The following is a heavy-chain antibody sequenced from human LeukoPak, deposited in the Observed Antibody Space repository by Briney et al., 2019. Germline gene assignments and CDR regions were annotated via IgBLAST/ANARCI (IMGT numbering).Heavy chain of an antibody. J-gene: IGHJ4*02. Sequence: PSETLSLTCTVSGGSISSGGYYWSWIRQHPGKGLEWIGYIYYSGSTYYNPSLKSRVTISVDTSKNQFSLKLSSVTAADTAVYYCARARRGYSGYGGFDYWGQGTLVTVSS. V-gene: IGHV4-31*03. D-gene: IGHD5-12*01. CDR2: IYYSGST. CDR3: ARARRGYSGYGGFDY. CDR1: GGSISSGGYY.